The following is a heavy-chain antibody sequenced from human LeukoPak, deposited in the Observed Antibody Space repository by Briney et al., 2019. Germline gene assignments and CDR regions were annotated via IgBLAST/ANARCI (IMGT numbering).Heavy chain of an antibody. D-gene: IGHD2-15*01. V-gene: IGHV3-74*01. CDR2: ISTDGGRT. CDR3: SPGFAFDV. Sequence: PGGSLRLSCAASGFTFTDYWMYWVRQRPGEGLVWVSHISTDGGRTNYADSVKGRFTTSRDNTKNTVYLQMSSLRAEDTAVYYCSPGFAFDVWGQGTMVTVSS. J-gene: IGHJ3*01. CDR1: GFTFTDYW.